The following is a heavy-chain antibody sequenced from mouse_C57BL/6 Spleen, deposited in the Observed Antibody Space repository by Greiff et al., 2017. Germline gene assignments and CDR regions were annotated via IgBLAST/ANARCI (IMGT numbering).Heavy chain of an antibody. V-gene: IGHV1-26*01. CDR3: AAYYYGSSPWFAD. CDR1: GYPFTDYY. D-gene: IGHD1-1*01. CDR2: INPNNGGT. J-gene: IGHJ3*01. Sequence: EFQLPQSGPELVKPGASVKISCKASGYPFTDYYMTWVKQSHGKSLEWIGDINPNNGGTSYNQKFNGKATLTVDKSSSTAYRELRSLTSEDSAVYYCAAYYYGSSPWFADWGQGTLVTVSA.